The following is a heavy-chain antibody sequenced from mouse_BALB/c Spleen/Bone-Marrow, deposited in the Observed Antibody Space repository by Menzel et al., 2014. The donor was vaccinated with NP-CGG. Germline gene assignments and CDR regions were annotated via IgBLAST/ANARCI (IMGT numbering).Heavy chain of an antibody. CDR1: GFTFSSFG. V-gene: IGHV5-17*02. J-gene: IGHJ2*01. CDR3: ARSGSSSGYFDY. CDR2: ISSGSSTI. Sequence: EVNVVESGGGLVQPGGSRKLSCAASGFTFSSFGMHWVRQAPEKGLEWVAYISSGSSTIYYADTVMGRFTISRDNPKNTMFLRRTSLRSEDTAMYYCARSGSSSGYFDYWGQGTTLTVSS. D-gene: IGHD1-1*01.